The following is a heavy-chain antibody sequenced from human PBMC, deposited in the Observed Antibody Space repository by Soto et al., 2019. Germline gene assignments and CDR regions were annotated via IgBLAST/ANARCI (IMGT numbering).Heavy chain of an antibody. CDR1: GFTFSSYS. V-gene: IGHV3-21*01. D-gene: IGHD3-3*01. J-gene: IGHJ6*02. CDR3: ARAEGYTIFGVVISPRGYGMDV. Sequence: GGSLRLSCAASGFTFSSYSMNWVRQAPGKGLEWVSSISSSSSYIYYADSVKGRFTISRDNAKNSLYLQMNSLRAEDTAVYYCARAEGYTIFGVVISPRGYGMDVWGQGTTVTVSS. CDR2: ISSSSSYI.